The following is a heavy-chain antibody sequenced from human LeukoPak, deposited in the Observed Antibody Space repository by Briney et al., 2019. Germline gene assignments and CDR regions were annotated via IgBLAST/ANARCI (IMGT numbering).Heavy chain of an antibody. J-gene: IGHJ3*02. CDR3: ARDPVDYYDSSGYRAFDI. CDR2: IYYSGST. CDR1: GGSISSYY. D-gene: IGHD3-22*01. Sequence: SETLSLTCTVSGGSISSYYWSWIRQPPGKGLEWIGYIYYSGSTNYNPSLKSRVTISVDTSKNQFSLKLSSVTPADTAVYYCARDPVDYYDSSGYRAFDIWGQGTMVTVSS. V-gene: IGHV4-59*01.